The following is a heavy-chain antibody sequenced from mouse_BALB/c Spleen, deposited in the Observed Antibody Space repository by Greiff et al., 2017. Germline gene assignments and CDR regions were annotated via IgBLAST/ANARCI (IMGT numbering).Heavy chain of an antibody. CDR2: INPSTGYT. CDR1: GYTFTSYW. Sequence: VQLQESGADLAKPGASVKMSCKASGYTFTSYWMHWVKQRPGQGLEWIGYINPSTGYTEYNQKFKDKATLTADKSSSTAYMQLSSLTSEDSAVYYCARGGEDYDEGYYAMDYWGQGTSVTVSS. CDR3: ARGGEDYDEGYYAMDY. V-gene: IGHV1-7*01. D-gene: IGHD2-4*01. J-gene: IGHJ4*01.